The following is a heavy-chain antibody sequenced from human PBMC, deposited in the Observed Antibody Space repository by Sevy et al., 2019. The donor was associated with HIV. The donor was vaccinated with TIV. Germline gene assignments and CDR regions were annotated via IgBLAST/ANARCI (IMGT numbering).Heavy chain of an antibody. CDR3: ASNLIRVVVPAAPPGYYYGMGV. Sequence: GGSLRLSCAASGFTFSSYAMHWVRQAPGKGLEWVAVISYDGSNKYYADSVKGRFTISRDNSKNTLYLQMNSLRAEDTAVYYCASNLIRVVVPAAPPGYYYGMGVWGQGTTVTVSS. V-gene: IGHV3-30*04. D-gene: IGHD2-2*01. CDR2: ISYDGSNK. J-gene: IGHJ6*02. CDR1: GFTFSSYA.